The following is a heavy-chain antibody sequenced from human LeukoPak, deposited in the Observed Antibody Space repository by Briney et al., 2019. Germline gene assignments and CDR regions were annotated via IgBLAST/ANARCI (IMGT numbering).Heavy chain of an antibody. J-gene: IGHJ6*02. V-gene: IGHV4-39*07. CDR1: GGSISSSSYY. CDR3: ARDIANPPDYGMDV. Sequence: SETLSLTCTVSGGSISSSSYYWGWIRQPPGKGLEWIGSIYYSGSTNYNPSLKSRVTISVDTSKNQFSLKLSSVTAADTAVYYCARDIANPPDYGMDVWGQGTTVTVSS. D-gene: IGHD3-16*02. CDR2: IYYSGST.